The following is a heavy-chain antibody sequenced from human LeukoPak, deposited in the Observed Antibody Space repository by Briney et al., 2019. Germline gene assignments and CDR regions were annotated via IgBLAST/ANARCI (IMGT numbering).Heavy chain of an antibody. Sequence: PGRSLRLSCAASGFTFDDYAMHWVRQAPGKGLEWVSGISWNSGMMGYADSVEGRFSISRDNAKNSLYLQMNSLRTEDTAFYYCARCTTTGRALDFWGQGTLVAVSS. D-gene: IGHD1-1*01. J-gene: IGHJ4*02. CDR3: ARCTTTGRALDF. V-gene: IGHV3-9*01. CDR1: GFTFDDYA. CDR2: ISWNSGMM.